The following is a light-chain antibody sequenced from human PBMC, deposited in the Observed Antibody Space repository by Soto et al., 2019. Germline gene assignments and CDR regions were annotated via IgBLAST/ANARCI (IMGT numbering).Light chain of an antibody. J-gene: IGKJ5*01. Sequence: EIVLTQSPGTVSLSPGERATLSCRASQSVSSTYLAWYQQKPGQAPRLLIYDASNRATGFPARFSGSGSGTDFTLIISSLEPEDFAVYYCQHRSNWPITFGQGTRLEIK. V-gene: IGKV3D-20*02. CDR3: QHRSNWPIT. CDR2: DAS. CDR1: QSVSSTY.